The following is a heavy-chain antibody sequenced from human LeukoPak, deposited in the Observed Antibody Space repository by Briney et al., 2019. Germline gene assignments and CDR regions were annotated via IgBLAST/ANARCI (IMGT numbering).Heavy chain of an antibody. CDR1: GGSFTDYY. CDR3: ARGEMTGV. V-gene: IGHV4-39*07. J-gene: IGHJ4*02. Sequence: SETLSLTCTVSGGSFTDYYWGWIRQPPGKGLEWIGSIYYRGNTFYNPSLRNRVSISIDTSKGRFSLNLNSVTAADTAVYYCARGEMTGVWGQGTLVTVSS. CDR2: IYYRGNT. D-gene: IGHD3-9*01.